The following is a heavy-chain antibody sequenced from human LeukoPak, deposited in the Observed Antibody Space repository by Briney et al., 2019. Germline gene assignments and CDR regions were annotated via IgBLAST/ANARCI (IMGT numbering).Heavy chain of an antibody. CDR3: ARAIQLERPPPLIGYYYMDV. Sequence: SETLSLTCTVSGGSISSYYWSWIRQPPGKGLEWIGYIYYSGSTNYNPSLKSRVTISVVTSKNQFSLKLKSVSAADTAVYYCARAIQLERPPPLIGYYYMDVWGKGTTVTVSS. D-gene: IGHD1-1*01. V-gene: IGHV4-59*01. J-gene: IGHJ6*03. CDR2: IYYSGST. CDR1: GGSISSYY.